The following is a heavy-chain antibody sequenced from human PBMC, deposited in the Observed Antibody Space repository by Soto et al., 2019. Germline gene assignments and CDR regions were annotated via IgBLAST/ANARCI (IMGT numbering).Heavy chain of an antibody. CDR1: GGSISSYY. CDR2: IYYSGST. D-gene: IGHD6-6*01. Sequence: QVQLQESGPGLVKPSETLSLTCTVSGGSISSYYWSWIRQPPGKGLEWIGYIYYSGSTNYNPSLKSRVTISVDTSKNQLSLKLTSVTAADTAVYYCARERAARGDFDYWGQGTLVTVSS. V-gene: IGHV4-59*01. J-gene: IGHJ4*02. CDR3: ARERAARGDFDY.